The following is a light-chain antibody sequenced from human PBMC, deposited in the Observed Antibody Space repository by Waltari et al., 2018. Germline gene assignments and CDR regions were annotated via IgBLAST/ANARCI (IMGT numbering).Light chain of an antibody. CDR2: KAS. Sequence: DIQMTQSPSTLSASVGDRVIFSCRASQSISKWLAWYQQKPGKAPKLLIYKASTLESGVPTRFSGSGSGTEFTLTISSLQAEDFATYYCQQYNSYSLLSFGGGTKVEIK. CDR3: QQYNSYSLLS. J-gene: IGKJ4*01. V-gene: IGKV1-5*03. CDR1: QSISKW.